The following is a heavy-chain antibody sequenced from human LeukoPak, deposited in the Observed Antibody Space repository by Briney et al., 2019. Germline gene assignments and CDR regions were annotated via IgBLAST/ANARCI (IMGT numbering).Heavy chain of an antibody. V-gene: IGHV4-39*01. D-gene: IGHD6-19*01. J-gene: IGHJ4*02. CDR1: GGSISSSSYY. CDR3: ARHEMGSGWYSGIPRDFDY. Sequence: NPSETPSLTCTVSGGSISSSSYYWGWIRQPPGKGLEWIGSIYYSGSTYYNPSLKSRVTISVDTSKNQFSLKLSSVTAADTAVYYCARHEMGSGWYSGIPRDFDYWGQGTLVTVSS. CDR2: IYYSGST.